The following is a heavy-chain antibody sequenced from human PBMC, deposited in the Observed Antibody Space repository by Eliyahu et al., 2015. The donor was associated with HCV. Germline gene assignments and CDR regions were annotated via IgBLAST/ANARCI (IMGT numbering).Heavy chain of an antibody. CDR1: GGSISNDY. J-gene: IGHJ4*02. CDR3: ARATTYYYGTGGYYFDW. CDR2: LFNSGST. D-gene: IGHD3-22*01. V-gene: IGHV4-59*01. Sequence: PGLVKPSETLSLTCTVSGGSISNDYWSWIRQPPGKGLEWLGXLFNSGSTKYNPSLKSRGTVSVDTSKNQFSLRLSSVTAADTAIYYCARATTYYYGTGGYYFDWWGQGTLVTVSS.